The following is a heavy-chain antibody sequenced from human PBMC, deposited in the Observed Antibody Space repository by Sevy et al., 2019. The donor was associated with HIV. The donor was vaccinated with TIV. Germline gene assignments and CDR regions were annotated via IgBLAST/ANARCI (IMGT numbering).Heavy chain of an antibody. V-gene: IGHV4-59*01. Sequence: SETLSLTCTVSGDSISNYYWSWIRQPPGKGLEWIGYIYYSRSTNYNPSLKSRVTISVDKSKNQFSLKLSSVTAADTAVYYCARALQSYYYGMDVWGQGTTVTVSS. CDR3: ARALQSYYYGMDV. J-gene: IGHJ6*02. CDR2: IYYSRST. D-gene: IGHD3-16*02. CDR1: GDSISNYY.